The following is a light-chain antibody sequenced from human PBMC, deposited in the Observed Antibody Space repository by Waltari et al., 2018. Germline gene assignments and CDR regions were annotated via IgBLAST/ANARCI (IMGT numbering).Light chain of an antibody. V-gene: IGKV3-15*01. CDR1: QSIWYN. Sequence: EIMMTQYPTTLSVSPGDRATLSCRASQSIWYNLAWYQQKPGQVPRLLIYDSSTRATGISDKFSGSGSGTEFTLTISSLQSEDFAVYYCQQYSEWPPYNFGQGTKVEIK. J-gene: IGKJ2*01. CDR3: QQYSEWPPYN. CDR2: DSS.